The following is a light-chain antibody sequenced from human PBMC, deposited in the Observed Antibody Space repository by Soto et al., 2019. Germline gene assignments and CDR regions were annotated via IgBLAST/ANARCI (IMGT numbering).Light chain of an antibody. CDR1: QTVSSN. V-gene: IGKV3-15*01. CDR3: QQYNNWPRT. J-gene: IGKJ1*01. CDR2: GAS. Sequence: IVMTQSPGTLSVSPGERATLSCRASQTVSSNLAWYQQVPGQAPRLVIYGASTRATGIPARFSGSGSGTEFTLTISSLQSEDFAVYYCQQYNNWPRTFGQGTKVEIK.